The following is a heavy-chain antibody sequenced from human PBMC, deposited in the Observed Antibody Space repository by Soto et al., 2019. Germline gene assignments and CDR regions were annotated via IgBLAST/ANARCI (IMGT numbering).Heavy chain of an antibody. J-gene: IGHJ4*01. CDR3: TTVSYIAIVIILFDY. V-gene: IGHV3-15*07. Sequence: PGGSLRLSCAASGFTSSNAWINWVRQAPGKGLEWVGRIKSKTDGGTTDFAAPVKGRFAISRDDSKNMVYLQMNSLKTEDTAVIYCTTVSYIAIVIILFDYGGHGPVVTVSS. D-gene: IGHD3-16*02. CDR1: GFTSSNAW. CDR2: IKSKTDGGTT.